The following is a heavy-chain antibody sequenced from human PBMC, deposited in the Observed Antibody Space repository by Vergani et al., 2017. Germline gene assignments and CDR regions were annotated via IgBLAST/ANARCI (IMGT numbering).Heavy chain of an antibody. D-gene: IGHD1-14*01. CDR3: ARERFRNAFDI. Sequence: QVQLQESGPGLVKPSETLSLTCTVSGGYISSYYWSWIRQPPGKGLEWIGYIYYSGSTNYNPSLKSGVTISVDTSKNQFSLKLSSVTAADTAVYYCARERFRNAFDIWGQGTMVTVSS. CDR1: GGYISSYY. CDR2: IYYSGST. V-gene: IGHV4-59*01. J-gene: IGHJ3*02.